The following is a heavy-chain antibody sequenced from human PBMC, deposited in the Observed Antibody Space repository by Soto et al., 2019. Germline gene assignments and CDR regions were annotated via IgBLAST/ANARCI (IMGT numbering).Heavy chain of an antibody. D-gene: IGHD5-18*01. CDR1: GYSFTNYY. CDR2: IHPNGGGT. CDR3: ARAMDTAMTSKDNWFDP. Sequence: ASVKVSCKASGYSFTNYYMHWVRQAPGQGLEYMGVIHPNGGGTSYAQKFQGRVTMTSDTSTSIVYMELSSLRAEDTAVYYCARAMDTAMTSKDNWFDPWGQGTLVTVSS. J-gene: IGHJ5*02. V-gene: IGHV1-46*01.